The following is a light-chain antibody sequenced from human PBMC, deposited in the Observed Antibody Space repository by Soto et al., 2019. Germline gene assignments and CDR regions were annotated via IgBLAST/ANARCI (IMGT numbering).Light chain of an antibody. Sequence: QSALTQPPSASGSPGQSVTISCTGTSRDVGGHDYVSWYQQHPGKAPKLLIYEVTKRPSGVPDRLSGSKSGNTASLTVSGLQADDEADYYCNSYVTGNSLIFGGGTKLTVL. CDR2: EVT. V-gene: IGLV2-8*01. J-gene: IGLJ2*01. CDR1: SRDVGGHDY. CDR3: NSYVTGNSLI.